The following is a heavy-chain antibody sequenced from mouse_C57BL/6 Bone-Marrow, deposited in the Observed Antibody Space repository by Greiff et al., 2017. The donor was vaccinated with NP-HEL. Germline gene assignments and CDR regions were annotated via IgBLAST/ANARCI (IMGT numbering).Heavy chain of an antibody. D-gene: IGHD1-2*01. CDR2: IDPETGGT. CDR3: TRWGLRP. Sequence: QVQLKESGAELVRPGASVTLSCKASGYTFTDYEMHWVKQTPVHGLEWIGAIDPETGGTAYNQKFKGKAILTADKSSSTAYMELRSLTSEDSAVYYCTRWGLRPWGQGTTLTVSS. J-gene: IGHJ2*01. V-gene: IGHV1-15*01. CDR1: GYTFTDYE.